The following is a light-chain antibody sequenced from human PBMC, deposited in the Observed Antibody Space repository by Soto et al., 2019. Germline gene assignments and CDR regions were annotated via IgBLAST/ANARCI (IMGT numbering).Light chain of an antibody. CDR1: QSVSSY. V-gene: IGKV3-11*01. CDR2: DAS. J-gene: IGKJ4*01. CDR3: QQRTNSPLT. Sequence: EIVLTQSPATLSLSPGEGATLSCRASQSVSSYLAWYQQKPGQAPRLLIYDASNRATGIPARFSGSGSGTDSTLTVTSLEPEDSAVYSCQQRTNSPLTFGGGTKVEIK.